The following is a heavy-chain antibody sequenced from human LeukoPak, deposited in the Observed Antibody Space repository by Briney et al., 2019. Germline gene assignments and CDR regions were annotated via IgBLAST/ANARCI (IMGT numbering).Heavy chain of an antibody. CDR2: IYYSGST. J-gene: IGHJ3*01. Sequence: ASETLSLTCTVSGGSISSSSYCWGWIRQPPGKGLEWIGSIYYSGSTYYNPSLKSRVTISVDTSKNQFSLKLNSVTAADTAVYYCERDLELWFGEPPPSAFDFWGQGTMVTVSS. D-gene: IGHD3-10*01. CDR3: ERDLELWFGEPPPSAFDF. CDR1: GGSISSSSYC. V-gene: IGHV4-39*07.